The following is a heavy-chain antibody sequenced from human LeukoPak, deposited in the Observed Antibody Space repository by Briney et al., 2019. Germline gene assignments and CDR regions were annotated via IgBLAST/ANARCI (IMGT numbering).Heavy chain of an antibody. V-gene: IGHV1-18*01. CDR3: ARDVNTMVRGVIGY. J-gene: IGHJ4*02. CDR1: GYTFTSYG. D-gene: IGHD3-10*01. Sequence: ASVTVSCKASGYTFTSYGISWVRQAPGQGLEWMGWISAYNGNTNYAQKLQGRVTMTTDTSTSTAYMELRSLRSDDTAVYYCARDVNTMVRGVIGYWGQGTLVTVSS. CDR2: ISAYNGNT.